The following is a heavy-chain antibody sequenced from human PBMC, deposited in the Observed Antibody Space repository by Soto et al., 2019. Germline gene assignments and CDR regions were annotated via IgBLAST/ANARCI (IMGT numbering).Heavy chain of an antibody. V-gene: IGHV4-31*03. CDR2: IYYIGST. J-gene: IGHJ3*02. D-gene: IGHD3-10*01. Sequence: QVQLQESGPGLVKPSQTLSLTCTVSGGSISSGGYYWSWIRQHPGKGLEWIGYIYYIGSTYYTPSLKXRXSXXVDTSKNQFSLKLSSVTAADTAVYYCARFYMVRGIMAAFDIWGQGTMVTVSS. CDR1: GGSISSGGYY. CDR3: ARFYMVRGIMAAFDI.